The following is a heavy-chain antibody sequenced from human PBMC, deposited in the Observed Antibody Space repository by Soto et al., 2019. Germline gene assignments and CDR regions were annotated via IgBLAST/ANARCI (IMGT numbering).Heavy chain of an antibody. CDR3: SFFFGYGDHRYLLSVPTQRSSDL. Sequence: GGSLRLSCAASGFTFSSYSINWVRQAPGKGLEWVSSISSSSSYIYYADSVKGRFTISRDNAKKSLYLQMHSLRAEDTAVYYCSFFFGYGDHRYLLSVPTQRSSDL. D-gene: IGHD4-17*01. V-gene: IGHV3-21*01. CDR2: ISSSSSYI. J-gene: IGHJ2*01. CDR1: GFTFSSYS.